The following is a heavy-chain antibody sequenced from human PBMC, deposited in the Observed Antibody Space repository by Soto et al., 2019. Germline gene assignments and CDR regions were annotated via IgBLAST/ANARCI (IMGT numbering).Heavy chain of an antibody. D-gene: IGHD6-13*01. J-gene: IGHJ4*02. CDR3: AKENQHLVHDY. Sequence: QVQLVESGGGVVRPGRSLRLTCAASGFTFRNYGMHWVRQAPGKGLEWVAVMSHDGSDKYYADSMKGRFIISRDNSENTLFLNMNSLKPEDTAVYYCAKENQHLVHDYWGQGTLVTVSS. CDR2: MSHDGSDK. CDR1: GFTFRNYG. V-gene: IGHV3-30*18.